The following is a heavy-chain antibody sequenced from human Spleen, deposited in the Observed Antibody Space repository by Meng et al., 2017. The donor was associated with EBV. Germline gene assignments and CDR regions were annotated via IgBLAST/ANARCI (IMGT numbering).Heavy chain of an antibody. V-gene: IGHV4-34*02. D-gene: IGHD2-15*01. Sequence: QVHSRPWGAGLLKPSETLSLTCGVYGGSFSDYYWTWIRQSPGKGLEWIGDINHGGSTNYNPSLESRVIISVDTSQNQFSLKLNSMTAADTAVYYCARRPYCSGGSCYSSWYFDYWGQGTLVTVSS. CDR2: INHGGST. CDR3: ARRPYCSGGSCYSSWYFDY. J-gene: IGHJ4*02. CDR1: GGSFSDYY.